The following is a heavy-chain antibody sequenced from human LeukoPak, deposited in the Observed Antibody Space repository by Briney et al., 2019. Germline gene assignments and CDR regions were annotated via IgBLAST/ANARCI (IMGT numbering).Heavy chain of an antibody. Sequence: KTSETLSLTCTVSGGSVSSGSYYWSWIRQPPGKGLEWIGYIYYSGSTNYNPSLKSRVTISVDTSKNQFSLKLSSVTAADTAVYYCARGYHSYVGYWGQGTLVTVSS. D-gene: IGHD1-26*01. CDR1: GGSVSSGSYY. J-gene: IGHJ4*02. V-gene: IGHV4-61*01. CDR2: IYYSGST. CDR3: ARGYHSYVGY.